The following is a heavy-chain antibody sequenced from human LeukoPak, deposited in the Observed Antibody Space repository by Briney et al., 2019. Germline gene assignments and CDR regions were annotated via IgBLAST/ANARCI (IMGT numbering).Heavy chain of an antibody. D-gene: IGHD4-17*01. Sequence: PGGSLRLSCAASGFTFTSYAMSWVRQAPGKGLEWVSSISSSSSYIYYADSVKGRFTISRDNAKNSLYLQMNSLRAEDTAVYYCARDLPYYGDYVAFDYWGQGTLVTVSS. V-gene: IGHV3-21*01. CDR2: ISSSSSYI. CDR1: GFTFTSYA. J-gene: IGHJ4*02. CDR3: ARDLPYYGDYVAFDY.